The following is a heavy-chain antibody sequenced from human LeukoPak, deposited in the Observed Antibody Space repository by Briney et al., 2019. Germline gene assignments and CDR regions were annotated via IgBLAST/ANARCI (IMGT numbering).Heavy chain of an antibody. J-gene: IGHJ4*02. D-gene: IGHD3-22*01. CDR1: GFTFSSYA. CDR3: AKDLYGGGYYSSFDY. Sequence: QPGASLRLSCAASGFTFSSYAMSWVRQAPGKGLEWVSLISGSGGSTYYADSVKGRFTISRDNSMNTLYLQMNSLRAEDTAVYYCAKDLYGGGYYSSFDYWGQGTLVTVSS. CDR2: ISGSGGST. V-gene: IGHV3-23*01.